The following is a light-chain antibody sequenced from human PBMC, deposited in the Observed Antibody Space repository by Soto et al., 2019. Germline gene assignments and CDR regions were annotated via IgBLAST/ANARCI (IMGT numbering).Light chain of an antibody. Sequence: EIVLTESPGTLSLSPGERATLSCRASQSVSSRYLAWYQQKPGQAPRLLMYGASSRATGIPDRFSGSGSGTDFTLTISRLEPEDFAVYYCQQYGSSPPYTFGQGTKLEIK. CDR2: GAS. V-gene: IGKV3-20*01. CDR1: QSVSSRY. J-gene: IGKJ2*01. CDR3: QQYGSSPPYT.